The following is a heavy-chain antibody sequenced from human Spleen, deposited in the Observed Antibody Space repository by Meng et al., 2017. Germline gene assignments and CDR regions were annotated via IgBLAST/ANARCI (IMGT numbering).Heavy chain of an antibody. Sequence: GPVGPLGAEGQKPGATAKVSCKPSGSKFPAYQFHGVTLAPGQGLELMGRINPKSGDKHYAQKFQARVTMTGDTSISTAYMELSGLRSDDTAMYYCARDEDISAAGKLFGDYWGQGTLVTVSS. D-gene: IGHD6-25*01. CDR2: INPKSGDK. CDR1: GSKFPAYQ. V-gene: IGHV1-2*06. CDR3: ARDEDISAAGKLFGDY. J-gene: IGHJ4*02.